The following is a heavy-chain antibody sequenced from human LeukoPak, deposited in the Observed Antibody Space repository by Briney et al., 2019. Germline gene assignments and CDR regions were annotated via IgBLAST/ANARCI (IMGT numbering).Heavy chain of an antibody. CDR2: TYYRSKWYN. J-gene: IGHJ4*02. V-gene: IGHV6-1*01. CDR3: ARRDTAMCFDN. Sequence: SQTLSLTFAISGDSVSSNSAAWNWIKKSPSRGLEWLGRTYYRSKWYNDYAVSVKSRITINPDTSKNQFSLQLNSVTPEDTAVYYCARRDTAMCFDNWGQGTLVTVSS. CDR1: GDSVSSNSAA. D-gene: IGHD5-18*01.